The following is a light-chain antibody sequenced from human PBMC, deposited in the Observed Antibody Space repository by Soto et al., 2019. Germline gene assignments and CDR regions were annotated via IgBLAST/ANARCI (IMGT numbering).Light chain of an antibody. Sequence: QSALTQPRSVSGSPGQSVTISCTGTSSDVGGYNYVSWYQQHPGKAPKLIIYDVSKRPSGVPDRFSGSKSGNTASLTISGLQAEDEADYYCCSYAGSYTYVFETGTKLTVL. V-gene: IGLV2-11*01. J-gene: IGLJ1*01. CDR2: DVS. CDR1: SSDVGGYNY. CDR3: CSYAGSYTYV.